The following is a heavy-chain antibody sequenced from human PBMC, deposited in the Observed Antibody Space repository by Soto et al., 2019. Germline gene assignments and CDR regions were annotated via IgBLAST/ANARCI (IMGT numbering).Heavy chain of an antibody. CDR2: IYYSGST. CDR1: GGSISSSSYY. J-gene: IGHJ4*02. Sequence: SEALSVTCTVSGGSISSSSYYWGWIRQPPGKGLEWIGSIYYSGSTYYNPSLKSRVTISVDTSKIQFSLKLSSVTAADTAVYYCASFYSDYVSYWGQGTLVTVSS. CDR3: ASFYSDYVSY. V-gene: IGHV4-39*01. D-gene: IGHD4-17*01.